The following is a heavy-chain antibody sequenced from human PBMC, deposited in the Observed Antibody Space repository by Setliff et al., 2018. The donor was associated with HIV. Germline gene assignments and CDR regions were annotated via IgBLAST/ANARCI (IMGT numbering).Heavy chain of an antibody. CDR2: IDWEDDK. J-gene: IGHJ4*02. V-gene: IGHV2-70*04. CDR3: ARTYGSASKLDY. D-gene: IGHD3-10*01. Sequence: GSGPTLVNPTQTLTLTCTFSGFSLSTTGLRVTWIRQPPGKALEWLARIDWEDDKFYSTSLKTRLTTSKDTSKNQVFLTMTNMDPVDTATYYCARTYGSASKLDYWGPGTLVTVSS. CDR1: GFSLSTTGLR.